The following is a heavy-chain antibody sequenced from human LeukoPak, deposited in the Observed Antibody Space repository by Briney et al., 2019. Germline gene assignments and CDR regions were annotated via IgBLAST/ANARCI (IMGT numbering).Heavy chain of an antibody. CDR1: GGSISSYY. D-gene: IGHD5-18*01. CDR2: IYYSGST. CDR3: ARDTALPYSYGYLDI. J-gene: IGHJ3*02. Sequence: SETLSLTCTVSGGSISSYYWSWIRQPPGKGLEWIGYIYYSGSTNYNPSLKSRVTISVDTSKNQFSLKLSSVTAADTAVYYCARDTALPYSYGYLDIWGQGTMVTVSS. V-gene: IGHV4-59*12.